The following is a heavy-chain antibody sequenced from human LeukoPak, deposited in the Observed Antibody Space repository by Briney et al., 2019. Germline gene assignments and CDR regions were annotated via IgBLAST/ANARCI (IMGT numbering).Heavy chain of an antibody. CDR3: ASRYCSSTSCYSDAFDI. CDR2: IYPGDSDT. Sequence: GESLKISCKGSGYSFTSYWIGWVRQMPGKGLEWMGIIYPGDSDTRYSPSFQGQVTISADKSISTAYLQWSSLKASDTAMYYCASRYCSSTSCYSDAFDIWGQGTRVTVSS. V-gene: IGHV5-51*01. D-gene: IGHD2-2*01. J-gene: IGHJ3*02. CDR1: GYSFTSYW.